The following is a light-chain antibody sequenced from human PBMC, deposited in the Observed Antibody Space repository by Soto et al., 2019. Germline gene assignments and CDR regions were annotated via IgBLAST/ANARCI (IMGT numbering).Light chain of an antibody. CDR3: QQYKNWPT. J-gene: IGKJ4*01. CDR2: GAS. CDR1: QSVSSN. Sequence: EIEMTQSPATLSVSPGERATLSCRARQSVSSNLAWYQQKPGQAPRLLIYGASTRATGIPARFSGSGSGTEFTLTISSLQSEDFAVYYCQQYKNWPTFGGGTKVEIK. V-gene: IGKV3-15*01.